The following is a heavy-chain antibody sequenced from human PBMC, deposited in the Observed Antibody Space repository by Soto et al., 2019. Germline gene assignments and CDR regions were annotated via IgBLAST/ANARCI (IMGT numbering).Heavy chain of an antibody. Sequence: ASVKVSCKASGYTFTSYAMHWVRQAPGQRLEWMGWINAGNGNTKYSQKFQGRVTITRDTSASTAYMELSSLRSEDTAVYYFARGYCSSTSCYSYYGMDVWGQGTTVTVSS. J-gene: IGHJ6*02. CDR3: ARGYCSSTSCYSYYGMDV. V-gene: IGHV1-3*01. D-gene: IGHD2-2*02. CDR1: GYTFTSYA. CDR2: INAGNGNT.